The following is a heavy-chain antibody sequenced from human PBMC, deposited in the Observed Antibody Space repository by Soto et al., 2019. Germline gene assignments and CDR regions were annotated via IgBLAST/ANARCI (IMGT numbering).Heavy chain of an antibody. J-gene: IGHJ5*02. D-gene: IGHD2-2*02. Sequence: ASVKVSCKASGYTFTSYAMHWVRQAPGQRLEWMGWINAGNGNTKYSQKFQGRVTITRDTSASTAYMELSSLRSEDTAVYYCASLGYCSSTSCYTDPLNWFDPWGQGTLVTVS. CDR2: INAGNGNT. CDR3: ASLGYCSSTSCYTDPLNWFDP. V-gene: IGHV1-3*01. CDR1: GYTFTSYA.